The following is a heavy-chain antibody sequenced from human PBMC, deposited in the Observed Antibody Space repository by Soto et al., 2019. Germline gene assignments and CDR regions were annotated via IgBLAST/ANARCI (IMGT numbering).Heavy chain of an antibody. Sequence: LRLSSAASGFTFPRYSMNWVRQAPGKGLEWVSSISSTTNYIYYGDSMKGRFTISRDNAKNSLYLEMNSLRAEDTAVYYCARESEDLTSNFDYWGQGTLVTVSS. CDR3: ARESEDLTSNFDY. CDR1: GFTFPRYS. V-gene: IGHV3-21*06. CDR2: ISSTTNYI. J-gene: IGHJ4*02.